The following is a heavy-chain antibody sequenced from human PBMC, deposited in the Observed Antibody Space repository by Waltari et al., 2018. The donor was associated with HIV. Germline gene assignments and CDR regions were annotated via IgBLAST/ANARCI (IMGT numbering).Heavy chain of an antibody. D-gene: IGHD4-4*01. CDR2: INPNSGGT. J-gene: IGHJ6*02. CDR3: AREGARMTTMIYYYYGMDV. V-gene: IGHV1-2*06. Sequence: VHLVQSGAEGKKPGASVKVSCKASGYTFTGHYMHWVRQAPGQGLEWMGRINPNSGGTNYAQQFQGRVTMTRDTSISTAYMELSRLRSDDTAVYYCAREGARMTTMIYYYYGMDVWGQGTTVTVSS. CDR1: GYTFTGHY.